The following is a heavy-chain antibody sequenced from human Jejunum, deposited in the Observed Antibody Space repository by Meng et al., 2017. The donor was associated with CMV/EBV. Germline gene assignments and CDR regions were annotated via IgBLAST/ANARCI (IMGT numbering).Heavy chain of an antibody. CDR1: GFTFADHA. V-gene: IGHV3-49*04. CDR3: TRASTASV. D-gene: IGHD2-2*01. J-gene: IGHJ4*02. CDR2: IRSKAYGGTT. Sequence: SCTATGFTFADHAMNWVRQAPGKGLEWVGFIRSKAYGGTTEYAASVKGRFTISRDDSKSIAHLKMSSLKTEDTAIYYCTRASTASVWGQGTLVTVSS.